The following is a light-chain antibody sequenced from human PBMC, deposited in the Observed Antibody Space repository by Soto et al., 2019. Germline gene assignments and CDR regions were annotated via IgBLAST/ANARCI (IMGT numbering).Light chain of an antibody. V-gene: IGKV1-5*03. J-gene: IGKJ1*01. CDR1: QSISTW. CDR3: QQYSSYWT. CDR2: KAS. Sequence: DIQMTQSPSTLPASVGDRVTITCRASQSISTWLAWYQQKPGKAPNLMIYKASYLASGVPSRFSGGGSGTEFTLTISSLQPDDFATYYCQQYSSYWTCGQGTKVEIK.